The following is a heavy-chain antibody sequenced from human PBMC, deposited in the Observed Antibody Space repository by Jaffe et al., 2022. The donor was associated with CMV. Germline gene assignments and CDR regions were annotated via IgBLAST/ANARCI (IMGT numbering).Heavy chain of an antibody. CDR1: GFTFSSYG. CDR2: IWYDGSNK. J-gene: IGHJ6*02. Sequence: QVQLVESGGGVVQPGRSLRLSCAASGFTFSSYGMHWVRQAPGKGLEWVAVIWYDGSNKYYADSVKGRFTISRDNSKNTLYLQMNSLRAEDTAVYYCAREYYDFWSGYLNYYYGMDVWGQGTTVTVSS. D-gene: IGHD3-3*01. V-gene: IGHV3-33*01. CDR3: AREYYDFWSGYLNYYYGMDV.